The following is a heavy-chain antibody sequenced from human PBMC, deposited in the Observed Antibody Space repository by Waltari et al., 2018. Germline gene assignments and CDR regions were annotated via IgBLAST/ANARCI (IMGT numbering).Heavy chain of an antibody. D-gene: IGHD2-15*01. CDR2: IFPGDSDT. J-gene: IGHJ6*02. CDR1: GYSFTSYW. CDR3: AVYSYGMDV. V-gene: IGHV5-51*03. Sequence: EVQLVRPGAEVKQQGESLKISGKGSGYSFTSYWTGWGRQIPGTRLEWMGIIFPGDSDTRYSPSCQGQVTISADKSISTAYLQWSSLKASDTAMYYCAVYSYGMDVWGQGTTVTVSS.